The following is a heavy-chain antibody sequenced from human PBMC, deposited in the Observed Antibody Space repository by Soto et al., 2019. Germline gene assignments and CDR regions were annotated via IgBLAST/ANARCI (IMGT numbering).Heavy chain of an antibody. CDR2: ISYDGSNK. D-gene: IGHD3-22*01. J-gene: IGHJ5*02. CDR3: AKDLWPVYDSSGYYFPPWFDP. V-gene: IGHV3-30*18. Sequence: GGSLRLSCAASGFTFSSYGMHWVRQAPGKGLEWVAVISYDGSNKYYADSVKGRFTISRDNSKNTLYLQMNSLRAEDTAVYYCAKDLWPVYDSSGYYFPPWFDPWGQGTLVTVSS. CDR1: GFTFSSYG.